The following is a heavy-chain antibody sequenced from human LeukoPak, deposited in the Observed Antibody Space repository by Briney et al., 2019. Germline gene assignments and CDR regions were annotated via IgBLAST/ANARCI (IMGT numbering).Heavy chain of an antibody. Sequence: GGSLRLSCAASGFTFSSYAMSWVRQAPGKGLEWVSAISGSGGSTYYADSAKGRFTISRDNSKNTLYLQMNSLRAEDTAVYYCAKDIMITFGGVIVLPYYFDYWGQGTLVTVSS. CDR3: AKDIMITFGGVIVLPYYFDY. CDR1: GFTFSSYA. J-gene: IGHJ4*02. CDR2: ISGSGGST. D-gene: IGHD3-16*02. V-gene: IGHV3-23*01.